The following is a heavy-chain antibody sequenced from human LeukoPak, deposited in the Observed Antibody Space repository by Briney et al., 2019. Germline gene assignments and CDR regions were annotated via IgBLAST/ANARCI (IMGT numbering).Heavy chain of an antibody. CDR3: ARVVVVPAEPYYFDY. CDR1: GGSVSSGSYY. V-gene: IGHV4-61*01. Sequence: SETLSLTCTVSGGSVSSGSYYWSWIRQPPGKGLEWIGYSYYSGSTNYNPSLKSRVTISVDTCKNQLSLKLSSVTAADTAVYYCARVVVVPAEPYYFDYWGQGTLVTVSS. J-gene: IGHJ4*02. D-gene: IGHD2-2*01. CDR2: SYYSGST.